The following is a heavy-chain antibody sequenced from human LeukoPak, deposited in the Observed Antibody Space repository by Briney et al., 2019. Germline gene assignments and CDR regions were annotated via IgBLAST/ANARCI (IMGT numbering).Heavy chain of an antibody. CDR2: IYSGGSI. CDR1: GFTFSSNC. J-gene: IGHJ4*02. Sequence: GGSLRLSCAASGFTFSSNCMSWVRQAPGKGLEWVSVIYSGGSIYYADSVKGRFTISRDKSKNTLYLQMNSLRAEDTAVYYCARPPYGGVLYWGQGTLVTVSS. V-gene: IGHV3-66*04. D-gene: IGHD4-23*01. CDR3: ARPPYGGVLY.